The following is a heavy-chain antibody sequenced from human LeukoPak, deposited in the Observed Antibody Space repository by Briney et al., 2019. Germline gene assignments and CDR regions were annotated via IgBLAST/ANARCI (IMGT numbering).Heavy chain of an antibody. D-gene: IGHD3-9*01. CDR1: GFTFSSYA. CDR3: AKGGTPFDFDSAFDY. Sequence: PGGSLRLSCAASGFTFSSYAMSWVRQAPGKGLEWVSAISGSGGSTYYADSVKGRFTISRDNSKNTLYLQMNSLGAEGTAVYYCAKGGTPFDFDSAFDYWGQGTLVTVSS. V-gene: IGHV3-23*01. CDR2: ISGSGGST. J-gene: IGHJ4*02.